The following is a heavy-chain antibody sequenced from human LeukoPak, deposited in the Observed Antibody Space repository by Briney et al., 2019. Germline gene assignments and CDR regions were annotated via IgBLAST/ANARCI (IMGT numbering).Heavy chain of an antibody. J-gene: IGHJ3*02. D-gene: IGHD6-19*01. CDR1: GFTFSSYV. Sequence: RSGGSLRLSCAASGFTFSSYVMHWVRQAPGKGLEWVAIISYDGSNEYYADSVKGRFTISRDNAKNSLYLQMNGLRAEDTALYYCARALRQYSSGWSGGAFDIWGQGTMVTVSS. CDR2: ISYDGSNE. CDR3: ARALRQYSSGWSGGAFDI. V-gene: IGHV3-30*04.